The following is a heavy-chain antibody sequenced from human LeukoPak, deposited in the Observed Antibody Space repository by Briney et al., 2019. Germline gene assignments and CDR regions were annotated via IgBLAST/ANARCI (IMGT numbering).Heavy chain of an antibody. CDR1: GGSIRSYY. J-gene: IGHJ4*02. CDR2: IYNTGST. Sequence: SETLYLTCNVSGGSIRSYYWSWIRQPPGKGLEWIGDIYNTGSTNYNPSLKSRLTISVDTSKHQFSLQLSSVTAADTAVYYCATTATDGYSEYWGQGTLVTVSS. V-gene: IGHV4-59*01. D-gene: IGHD5-24*01. CDR3: ATTATDGYSEY.